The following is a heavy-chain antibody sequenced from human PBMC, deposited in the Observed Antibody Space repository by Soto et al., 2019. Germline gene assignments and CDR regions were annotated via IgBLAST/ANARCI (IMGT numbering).Heavy chain of an antibody. CDR2: INPSGGST. CDR3: ARDLRGYYDSSGSYPEYFDY. D-gene: IGHD3-22*01. CDR1: GYTFTSYY. V-gene: IGHV1-46*01. Sequence: ASVQVSCQASGYTFTSYYMHWVRQAPGQGLEWMGIINPSGGSTSYAQKFQCRVTMTRDTSTSTVYMELSSLRSEDTAVYYCARDLRGYYDSSGSYPEYFDYWGQGTLVTVSS. J-gene: IGHJ4*02.